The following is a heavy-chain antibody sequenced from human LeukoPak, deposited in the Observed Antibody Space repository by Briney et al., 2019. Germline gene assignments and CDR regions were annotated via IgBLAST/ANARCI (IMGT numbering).Heavy chain of an antibody. J-gene: IGHJ5*02. CDR3: ATIQSLYLPLAWFDP. Sequence: PSQTLSLTCTVSGGSISSGSYYWGWIRQPPGKGLEWIGSIYYSGSTYYNPSLKSRVTISVDTSKNQFSLKLSSVTAADTAVYYCATIQSLYLPLAWFDPWGQGTLVTVSS. CDR2: IYYSGST. CDR1: GGSISSGSYY. V-gene: IGHV4-39*01. D-gene: IGHD2-15*01.